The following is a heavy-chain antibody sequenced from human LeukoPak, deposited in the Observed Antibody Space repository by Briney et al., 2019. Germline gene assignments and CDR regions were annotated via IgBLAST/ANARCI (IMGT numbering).Heavy chain of an antibody. CDR3: VRKFDY. J-gene: IGHJ4*02. Sequence: GGSLRLSCAASGFTFRSHDMSWVRQAPGKGLEWVSGISASGGSTFYADSVKGRFTISRDNSKNTLYLQMNSLRAEDTAVYYCVRKFDYWGQGTLVTVSS. CDR1: GFTFRSHD. V-gene: IGHV3-23*01. CDR2: ISASGGST.